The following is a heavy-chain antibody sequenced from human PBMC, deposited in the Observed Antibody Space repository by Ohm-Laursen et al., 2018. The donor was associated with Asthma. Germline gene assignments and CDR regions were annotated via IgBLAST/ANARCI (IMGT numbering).Heavy chain of an antibody. J-gene: IGHJ6*02. CDR2: ISYDGSNK. CDR3: AKGISDIVVVVAATPDYYYGMDV. Sequence: SLRLSCTASGFTFDDYSMHWVRQAPGKGLEWVAVISYDGSNKYYADSVKGRFTISRDNSKNTLYLQMNSLRAEDTAVYYCAKGISDIVVVVAATPDYYYGMDVWGQGTTVTVSS. CDR1: GFTFDDYS. D-gene: IGHD2-15*01. V-gene: IGHV3-30*18.